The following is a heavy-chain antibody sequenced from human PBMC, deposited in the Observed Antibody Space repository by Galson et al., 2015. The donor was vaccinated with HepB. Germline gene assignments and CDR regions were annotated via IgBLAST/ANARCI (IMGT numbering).Heavy chain of an antibody. CDR3: ARIGATYSPLYYYYGMDV. Sequence: QSGAEVKKPGESLRISCKGSGYSFTSYWISWVRQMPGKGLEWMGRIDPSDSYTNYSPSFQGHVTISADKSISTAYLQWSSLKASDTAMYYCARIGATYSPLYYYYGMDVWGQGTTVTVSS. CDR1: GYSFTSYW. CDR2: IDPSDSYT. J-gene: IGHJ6*02. D-gene: IGHD1-26*01. V-gene: IGHV5-10-1*01.